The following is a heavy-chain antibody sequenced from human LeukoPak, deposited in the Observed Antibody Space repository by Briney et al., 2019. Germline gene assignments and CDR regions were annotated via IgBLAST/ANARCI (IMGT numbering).Heavy chain of an antibody. J-gene: IGHJ4*02. CDR2: IYSGGTT. Sequence: GGSLRLSCVASGFTVINNYMSWLRQAPGKGLEWVSVIYSGGTTYYADSVKGRFTISRHNSKNTVYLQMNSLRAEDTAVYYCARDSGIQLWFGGQGTLVTVSS. V-gene: IGHV3-53*04. D-gene: IGHD5-18*01. CDR1: GFTVINNY. CDR3: ARDSGIQLWF.